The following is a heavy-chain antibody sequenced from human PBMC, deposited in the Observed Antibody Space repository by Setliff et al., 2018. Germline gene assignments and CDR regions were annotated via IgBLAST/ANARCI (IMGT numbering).Heavy chain of an antibody. CDR3: RQAVVGRDVFDI. J-gene: IGHJ3*02. V-gene: IGHV4-34*01. CDR1: GESFDTYY. CDR2: INQSGSG. Sequence: PSETLSLTCNVYGESFDTYYWSWNRQPSGKGLEWFGEINQSGSGDYNPSFKGRVTISVDTSKKQFSLTLRYVTAADTALYYCRQAVVGRDVFDIWGQGTVVTVSS. D-gene: IGHD1-1*01.